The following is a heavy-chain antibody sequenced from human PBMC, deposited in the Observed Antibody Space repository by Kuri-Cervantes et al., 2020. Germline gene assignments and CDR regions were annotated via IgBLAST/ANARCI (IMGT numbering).Heavy chain of an antibody. CDR1: GFTVSSNY. CDR2: IYSGGST. Sequence: GESLKISCAASGFTVSSNYMSWVRQAPGKGLEWVSVIYSGGSTYYADSVKGRFTISRDNSNNTLYLQMNSLRAEDTAVYYCARSHYYDSSGDLEDWGQGTLVTVSS. D-gene: IGHD3-22*01. J-gene: IGHJ4*02. V-gene: IGHV3-66*01. CDR3: ARSHYYDSSGDLED.